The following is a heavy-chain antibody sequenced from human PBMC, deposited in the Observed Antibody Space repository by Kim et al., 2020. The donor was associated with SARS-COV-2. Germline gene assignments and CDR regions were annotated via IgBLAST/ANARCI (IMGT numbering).Heavy chain of an antibody. J-gene: IGHJ4*02. D-gene: IGHD6-13*01. CDR1: GFTFSNYA. CDR3: AKDRGSRGPNFDY. V-gene: IGHV3-23*01. Sequence: GGSLRLSCAASGFTFSNYAMSWVRQAPGKGLEWVSAISASGATKYYADSVKGRFTISRDNSKNTLYLQMNSLRAEDTAVYYCAKDRGSRGPNFDYWGQGTLVTVSS. CDR2: ISASGATK.